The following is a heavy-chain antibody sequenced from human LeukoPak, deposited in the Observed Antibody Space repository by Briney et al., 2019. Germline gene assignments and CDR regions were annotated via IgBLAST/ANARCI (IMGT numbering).Heavy chain of an antibody. V-gene: IGHV3-64D*06. Sequence: GGSLRLSCSASGFTFSSYAMHWVRQAPGKGLEYVSAISSNGGSTYYADSVKGRFTISRDNSKNTLYLQMSSLRVEDTAVYYCMKDGGYSSSWYNWFDPWGQGTLVTVSS. J-gene: IGHJ5*02. CDR2: ISSNGGST. D-gene: IGHD6-13*01. CDR1: GFTFSSYA. CDR3: MKDGGYSSSWYNWFDP.